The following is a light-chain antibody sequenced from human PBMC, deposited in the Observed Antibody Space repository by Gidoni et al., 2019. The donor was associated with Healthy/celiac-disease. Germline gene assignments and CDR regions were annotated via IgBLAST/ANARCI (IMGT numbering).Light chain of an antibody. V-gene: IGKV3-11*01. J-gene: IGKJ4*01. CDR2: YAS. CDR3: QQRSNWPRLT. Sequence: EIVLPQSPATLSLSPGERATLSCRARQSVSSYLAWYQQKPGQAPRLLIYYASNRATGIPARFSDSGSGTDFTLTISSLEPEDFAVYYCQQRSNWPRLTFGGGTKVEIK. CDR1: QSVSSY.